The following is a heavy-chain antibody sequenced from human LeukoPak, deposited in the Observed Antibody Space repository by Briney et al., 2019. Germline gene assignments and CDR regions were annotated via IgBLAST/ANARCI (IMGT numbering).Heavy chain of an antibody. Sequence: SETLSLTCTVSGGSISSGSYYWSWIRQPAGKGLEWIGRIYTSGSTNYNPSLKSRVTISVDTSKNQFSLKLSSVTAADTAVYYCARSRPYYYGSGSYYNKRNYFDYWGQGTLVTVSS. J-gene: IGHJ4*02. D-gene: IGHD3-10*01. CDR3: ARSRPYYYGSGSYYNKRNYFDY. CDR1: GGSISSGSYY. CDR2: IYTSGST. V-gene: IGHV4-61*02.